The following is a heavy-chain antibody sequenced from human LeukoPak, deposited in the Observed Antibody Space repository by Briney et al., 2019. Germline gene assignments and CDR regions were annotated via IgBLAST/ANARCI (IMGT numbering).Heavy chain of an antibody. CDR1: AFTFSRDD. Sequence: GGSLRLSCAASAFTFSRDDMAWVRQPPGKRPEWISSISGNGAGTHYIDSVRGRFIISRDNSKNTVYLQMNSLRAEDTAIYYCAREDSSMVLSLDYWGQETLVTVSS. J-gene: IGHJ4*02. V-gene: IGHV3-23*01. CDR3: AREDSSMVLSLDY. CDR2: ISGNGAGT. D-gene: IGHD5-18*01.